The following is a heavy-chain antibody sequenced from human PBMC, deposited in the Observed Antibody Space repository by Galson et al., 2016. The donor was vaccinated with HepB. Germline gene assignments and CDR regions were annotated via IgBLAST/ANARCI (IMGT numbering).Heavy chain of an antibody. Sequence: SLRLSCAASGFTFSDYNLNWVRQAPGKGLEWVSYTSSSSGYIYYADSVKGRFTISRDNAKNSLYLQMNSLRAEDTAVYYCARAQGLQADFWGQGTLVTVSS. CDR3: ARAQGLQADF. V-gene: IGHV3-21*01. CDR2: TSSSSGYI. D-gene: IGHD4-11*01. J-gene: IGHJ4*02. CDR1: GFTFSDYN.